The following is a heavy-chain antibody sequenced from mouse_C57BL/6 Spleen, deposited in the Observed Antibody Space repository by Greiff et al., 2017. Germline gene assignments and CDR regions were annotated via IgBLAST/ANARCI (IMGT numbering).Heavy chain of an antibody. CDR2: ISSGSSTI. D-gene: IGHD2-4*01. V-gene: IGHV5-17*01. CDR1: GFTFSDYG. Sequence: EVMLVESGGGLVKPGGSLKLSCAASGFTFSDYGMHWVRQAPEKGLEWVAYISSGSSTIYYADTVKGRFTISRDNATNTLFLQMTSLRSEDTAMYYCSRSPIYYDYAPGYWYFDVWGTGTTVTVSS. J-gene: IGHJ1*03. CDR3: SRSPIYYDYAPGYWYFDV.